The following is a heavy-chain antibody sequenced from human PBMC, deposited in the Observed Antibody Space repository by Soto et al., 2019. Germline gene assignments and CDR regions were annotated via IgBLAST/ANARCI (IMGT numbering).Heavy chain of an antibody. Sequence: SDALSLTCVGSGDTVSSNSVAWNWVRQSPSRGLEGLGGTYYRSRWYSDYAASVRSRIDINADTSKNPVSLQLNSVTPEDTAVYYCARSEEDSDYYYYGMDVWGQGTTVTVSS. CDR3: ARSEEDSDYYYYGMDV. CDR2: TYYRSRWYS. D-gene: IGHD2-15*01. CDR1: GDTVSSNSVA. V-gene: IGHV6-1*01. J-gene: IGHJ6*02.